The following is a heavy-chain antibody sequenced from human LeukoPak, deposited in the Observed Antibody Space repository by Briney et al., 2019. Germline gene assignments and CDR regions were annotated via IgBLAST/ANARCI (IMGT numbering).Heavy chain of an antibody. CDR1: GFTFSSYW. Sequence: GGSLRLSCAASGFTFSSYWMSWVRQAPGKGLEWVANIKQDGSEKFYVDSVKGRFTISRDNAKNSLYLQMNSLRAEDTAVYYCASRYSSSWYYYYYYMDVWGKGTTVTVSS. CDR2: IKQDGSEK. CDR3: ASRYSSSWYYYYYYMDV. D-gene: IGHD6-13*01. V-gene: IGHV3-7*01. J-gene: IGHJ6*03.